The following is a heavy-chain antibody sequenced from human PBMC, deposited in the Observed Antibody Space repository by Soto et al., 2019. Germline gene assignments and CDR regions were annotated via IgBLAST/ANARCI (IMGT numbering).Heavy chain of an antibody. D-gene: IGHD6-13*01. CDR2: IIPIFGTA. Sequence: WASVKVSCKASGGTFSSYAISWVRQAPGQGLEWMGGIIPIFGTANYAQKFQGRVTITADESTSTAYMELSSLRSEDTAVYYCASDGIAAAGWYYYGMDVWGQGTTVTVSS. CDR1: GGTFSSYA. CDR3: ASDGIAAAGWYYYGMDV. J-gene: IGHJ6*02. V-gene: IGHV1-69*13.